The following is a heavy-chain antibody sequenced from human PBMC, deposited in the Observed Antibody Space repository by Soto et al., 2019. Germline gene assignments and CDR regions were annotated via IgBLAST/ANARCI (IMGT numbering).Heavy chain of an antibody. Sequence: SETLSLTCTVSGGSISSGDYYWSWIRQPPGKGLEWIGYIYYSGSTYYNPSLKSRVTISVDTSKNQFSLKLSSVTAADTAVYYCAREGLWFGELPVSGNYYYYGMDVWGQGTTVTVSS. V-gene: IGHV4-30-4*01. CDR1: GGSISSGDYY. CDR3: AREGLWFGELPVSGNYYYYGMDV. J-gene: IGHJ6*02. CDR2: IYYSGST. D-gene: IGHD3-10*01.